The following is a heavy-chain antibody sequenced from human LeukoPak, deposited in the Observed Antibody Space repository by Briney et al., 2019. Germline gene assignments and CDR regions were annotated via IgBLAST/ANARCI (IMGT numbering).Heavy chain of an antibody. Sequence: ASVKVSCKASGYTFTSYAMHWVRQAPGQRLEWMGWINAGNGNTKYSQKFQGRVTMTRDTSTSTVYMELSSLRSEDTAVYYCARVVRCTNGVCPYYFDYWGQGTLVTVSS. D-gene: IGHD2-8*01. J-gene: IGHJ4*02. CDR3: ARVVRCTNGVCPYYFDY. V-gene: IGHV1-3*01. CDR1: GYTFTSYA. CDR2: INAGNGNT.